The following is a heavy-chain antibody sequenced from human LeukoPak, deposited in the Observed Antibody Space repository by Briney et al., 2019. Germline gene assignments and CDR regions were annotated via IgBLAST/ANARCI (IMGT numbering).Heavy chain of an antibody. J-gene: IGHJ6*02. D-gene: IGHD5-18*01. CDR3: ARYSYGLYYYYYYGMDV. CDR2: ISSSGSTI. CDR1: GFTFSDYY. Sequence: GGSLRLSCAASGFTFSDYYMSWIRQAPGKGLEWVSYISSSGSTIYYADSVKGRFTISRDNARNSLYLQMNSLRAEDTALYYCARYSYGLYYYYYYGMDVWGQGTTVTVSS. V-gene: IGHV3-11*01.